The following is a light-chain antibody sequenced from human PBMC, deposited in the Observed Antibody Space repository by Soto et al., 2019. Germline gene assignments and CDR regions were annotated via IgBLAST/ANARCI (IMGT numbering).Light chain of an antibody. Sequence: QSVLTQPPSMSGAPGQRVTISCTGGSSNIGAGYDVHWYQQLPGTAPRLLIFGNNYRPSGVPDRFSGSKSGTSASLAISGLQAEDEADYYCQSYDSSLSGFVFGPGTKLTVL. CDR2: GNN. CDR1: SSNIGAGYD. J-gene: IGLJ1*01. CDR3: QSYDSSLSGFV. V-gene: IGLV1-40*01.